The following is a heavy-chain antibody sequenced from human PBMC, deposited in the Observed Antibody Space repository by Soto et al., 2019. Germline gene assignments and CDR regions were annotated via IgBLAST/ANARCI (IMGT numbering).Heavy chain of an antibody. D-gene: IGHD6-6*01. CDR1: GYTFTSYD. CDR2: MNPNSGNT. Sequence: ASVKVSCKASGYTFTSYDINWVRQATGQGLEWMGWMNPNSGNTGYAQKFQGRVTMTRNTSISTAYMELSSLRSEDTAVYYCARAYSSSSGQSWFDPWGQGTLVTVSS. V-gene: IGHV1-8*01. J-gene: IGHJ5*02. CDR3: ARAYSSSSGQSWFDP.